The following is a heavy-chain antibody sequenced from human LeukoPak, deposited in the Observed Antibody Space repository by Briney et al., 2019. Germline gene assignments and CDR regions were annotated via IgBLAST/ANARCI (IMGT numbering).Heavy chain of an antibody. D-gene: IGHD1-26*01. CDR3: ARAGSEYYYYYMDV. Sequence: PGGTLRLSCAAAVFTFSSYGMTWVRQATGKGLEWVTFITGGGGVTDYADSVEGRFTISRDNSKNTLYLQMNSLRAEDTAVYYCARAGSEYYYYYMDVWGKGTTVTVSS. CDR2: ITGGGGVT. V-gene: IGHV3-23*01. J-gene: IGHJ6*03. CDR1: VFTFSSYG.